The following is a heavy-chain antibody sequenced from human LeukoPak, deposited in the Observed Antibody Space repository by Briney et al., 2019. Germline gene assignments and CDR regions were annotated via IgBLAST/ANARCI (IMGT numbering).Heavy chain of an antibody. Sequence: ASVSVSCTPSGYTLTGYYMHWVRPAPGQGLEWMGWINPNSGGTNYAQKFQGRVTMTRDTSISTAYMELSRLRSDDTAVYYCARFLTAYYYMDVWGKGTTVTVSS. J-gene: IGHJ6*03. V-gene: IGHV1-2*02. CDR1: GYTLTGYY. CDR3: ARFLTAYYYMDV. CDR2: INPNSGGT.